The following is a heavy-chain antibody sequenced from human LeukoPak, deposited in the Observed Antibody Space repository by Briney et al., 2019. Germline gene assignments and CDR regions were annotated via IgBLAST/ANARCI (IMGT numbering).Heavy chain of an antibody. Sequence: GGSLRLSCAASGFTFSGSAMHWVRQASGKGLEWVGRIRSKANSYATAYAASVKGRFTISRDDSKNTAYLQMNSLKTEDPAVYYCTRHAPVATLEGFDYWGQGTLVTVSS. CDR3: TRHAPVATLEGFDY. V-gene: IGHV3-73*01. J-gene: IGHJ4*02. D-gene: IGHD6-19*01. CDR1: GFTFSGSA. CDR2: IRSKANSYAT.